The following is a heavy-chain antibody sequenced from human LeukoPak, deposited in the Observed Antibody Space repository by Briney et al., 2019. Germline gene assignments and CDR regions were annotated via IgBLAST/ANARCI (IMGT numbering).Heavy chain of an antibody. CDR3: AKGSEYYYGSGSHDY. CDR1: GFTFSSYA. D-gene: IGHD3-10*01. Sequence: PGGSLRLSCAASGFTFSSYAMSWVRQAPGKGLEWVSAISGSGGSTYYADSVKGRFTISRDNSKNTLYLQMNNLRAEDTAVYYCAKGSEYYYGSGSHDYWGQGTLVTVSS. V-gene: IGHV3-23*01. CDR2: ISGSGGST. J-gene: IGHJ4*02.